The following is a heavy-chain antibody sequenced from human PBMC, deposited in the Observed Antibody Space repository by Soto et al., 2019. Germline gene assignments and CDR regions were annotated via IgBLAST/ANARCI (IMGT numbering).Heavy chain of an antibody. D-gene: IGHD3-9*01. V-gene: IGHV3-53*01. CDR2: IYSGGST. CDR1: GFTVSSNH. CDR3: ARAGPMYYDILTGYYKSQNWFDP. Sequence: GGSLRLSCAASGFTVSSNHMSWVRQAPGKGLEWVSVIYSGGSTYYADSVKGRFTISRDNSKNTLYLQMNSLRAEDTAVYYCARAGPMYYDILTGYYKSQNWFDPWGQGTLVTVSS. J-gene: IGHJ5*02.